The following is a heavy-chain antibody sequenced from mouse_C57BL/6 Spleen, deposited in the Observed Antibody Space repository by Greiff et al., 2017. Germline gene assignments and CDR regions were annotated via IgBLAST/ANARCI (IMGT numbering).Heavy chain of an antibody. CDR2: INPNNGGT. CDR1: GYTFTDYN. V-gene: IGHV1-18*01. D-gene: IGHD2-5*01. CDR3: ARTTGYSSNHAWFAD. J-gene: IGHJ3*01. Sequence: EVQLQQSGPELVKPGASVKMPCKASGYTFTDYNMDWVKQSHGQSLEWIGDINPNNGGTIYNQKFKGKATLTVDKSSSTAYMELRSLTSEDTAVYYCARTTGYSSNHAWFADWGQGTLVTVSA.